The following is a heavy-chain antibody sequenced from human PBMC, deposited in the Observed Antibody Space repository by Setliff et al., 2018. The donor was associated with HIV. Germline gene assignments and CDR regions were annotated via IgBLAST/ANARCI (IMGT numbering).Heavy chain of an antibody. J-gene: IGHJ1*01. CDR1: GGSISTYY. Sequence: SETLSLTCTVSGGSISTYYWSWIRQPPGKGLEWIGYISYSGSTNYNPSLKSRVTLSAKTSKNQFSLKLNSVTAADTAVYYCARDSNAPYFQYWGQGTLVTV. CDR3: ARDSNAPYFQY. D-gene: IGHD1-1*01. CDR2: ISYSGST. V-gene: IGHV4-59*01.